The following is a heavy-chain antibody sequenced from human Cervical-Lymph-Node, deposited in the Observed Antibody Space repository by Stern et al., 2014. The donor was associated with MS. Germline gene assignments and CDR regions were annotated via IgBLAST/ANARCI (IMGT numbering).Heavy chain of an antibody. CDR3: ARDYEDTSMLFDH. Sequence: VQLVESGGAVVQPGRSLRLSCAASGFTFSSSGMHWVRPAPGKGLEWVTVSSYDGNHKYYAASVKGRFTISRDNSKNTLHLQMNSVTPDDTAIYYCARDYEDTSMLFDHWGQGTLVTVSS. D-gene: IGHD2-8*01. J-gene: IGHJ4*02. V-gene: IGHV3-30*03. CDR2: SSYDGNHK. CDR1: GFTFSSSG.